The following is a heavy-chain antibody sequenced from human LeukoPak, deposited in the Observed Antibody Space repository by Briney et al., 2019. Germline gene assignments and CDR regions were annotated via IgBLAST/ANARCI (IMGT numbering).Heavy chain of an antibody. Sequence: ASVKVSCKASGYTFANYYIHWVRQAPGQGLEWMGIINPSGGSTSYAQKFQGRVTMTRDTSTSTVYMELSSLRSEDTAVYYCARLYGSVDYWGQGTLVTVSS. CDR3: ARLYGSVDY. J-gene: IGHJ4*02. CDR2: INPSGGST. CDR1: GYTFANYY. D-gene: IGHD3-10*01. V-gene: IGHV1-46*01.